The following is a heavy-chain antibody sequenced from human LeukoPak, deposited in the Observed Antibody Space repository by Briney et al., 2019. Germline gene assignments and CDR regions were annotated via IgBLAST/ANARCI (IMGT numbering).Heavy chain of an antibody. CDR2: IYYSGST. CDR1: GGSISSYY. Sequence: SETLSLTCTVSGGSISSYYWSWIRQPPGKGLEWIGYIYYSGSTNYNPSLKSRVTISVDTSKNQFSLKLSSVTAADTAVYYCAREGVHYDILTGYYPANGFDPWGQGTLVTVSS. CDR3: AREGVHYDILTGYYPANGFDP. D-gene: IGHD3-9*01. J-gene: IGHJ5*02. V-gene: IGHV4-59*01.